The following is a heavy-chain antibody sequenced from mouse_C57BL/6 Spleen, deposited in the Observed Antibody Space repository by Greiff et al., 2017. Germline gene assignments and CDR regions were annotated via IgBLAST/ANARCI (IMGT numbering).Heavy chain of an antibody. Sequence: QVQLQQPGAELVRPGSSVKLSCKASGYTFTSYWMHWVKQRPIQGLEWIGNIDPSDSETHYNQKFKDKATLTVDKSSSSAYMQLRSLTSEDSAVYCCALFFFDAMDYWGQGTSVTVSS. D-gene: IGHD6-5*01. CDR2: IDPSDSET. CDR1: GYTFTSYW. J-gene: IGHJ4*01. V-gene: IGHV1-52*01. CDR3: ALFFFDAMDY.